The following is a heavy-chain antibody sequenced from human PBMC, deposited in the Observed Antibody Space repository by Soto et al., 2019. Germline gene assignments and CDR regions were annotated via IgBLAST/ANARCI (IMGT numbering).Heavy chain of an antibody. J-gene: IGHJ4*02. CDR1: GGSFSGYY. CDR3: AEDSGGSPPL. CDR2: INHSGST. Sequence: QVQLQQWGAGLLKPSETLSLTCAVYGGSFSGYYWSWIRQPPGKGLEWIGEINHSGSTNYNPSLKCRVTLSVDTSKNQFSLKLSSVTAADTAVYYCAEDSGGSPPLWGQGTLVTVSS. V-gene: IGHV4-34*01. D-gene: IGHD2-15*01.